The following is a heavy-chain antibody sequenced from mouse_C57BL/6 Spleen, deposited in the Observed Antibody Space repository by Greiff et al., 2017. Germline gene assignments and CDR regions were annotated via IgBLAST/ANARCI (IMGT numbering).Heavy chain of an antibody. J-gene: IGHJ4*01. CDR3: ARYGSRYYYAMDD. Sequence: VQLQQSGPELVKPGASVKMSCKASGYTFTDYNMHWVKQSHGKSLEWIGYINPNNGGTSYNQKFKGKATLTVNKYSSTAYMELRSLTSEDSAVYYSARYGSRYYYAMDDWGQGTSVTVSS. D-gene: IGHD1-1*01. CDR2: INPNNGGT. V-gene: IGHV1-22*01. CDR1: GYTFTDYN.